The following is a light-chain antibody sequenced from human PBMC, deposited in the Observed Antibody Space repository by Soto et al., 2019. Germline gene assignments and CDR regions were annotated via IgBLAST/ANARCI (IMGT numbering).Light chain of an antibody. Sequence: EIVMTQSPASLSVSPGDGATLSCRASQTVASNLAWYQQKPGQGPRLLIHGASTRAAGVPARFSGSGAGPEFTLTISTLQFEDFAVYYCQQYHNWPPQYTFGQGTTLQIK. V-gene: IGKV3-15*01. J-gene: IGKJ2*01. CDR1: QTVASN. CDR3: QQYHNWPPQYT. CDR2: GAS.